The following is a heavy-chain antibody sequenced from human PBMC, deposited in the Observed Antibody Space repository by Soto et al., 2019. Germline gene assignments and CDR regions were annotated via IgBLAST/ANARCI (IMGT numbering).Heavy chain of an antibody. Sequence: SETLSLTCAVYGGSFSGYYWSWIRQPPGKGLEWIGEINHSGSTNYNPSLKSRVTISVDTSKNQFSLKLSSVTAADTAVYYCARGSRITIFGVVTSKYYYYYMDVWGKGTTVTVSS. J-gene: IGHJ6*03. CDR2: INHSGST. V-gene: IGHV4-34*01. CDR1: GGSFSGYY. D-gene: IGHD3-3*01. CDR3: ARGSRITIFGVVTSKYYYYYMDV.